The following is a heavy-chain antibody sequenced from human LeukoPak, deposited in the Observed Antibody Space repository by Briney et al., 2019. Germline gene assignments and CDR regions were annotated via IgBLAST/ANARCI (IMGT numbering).Heavy chain of an antibody. CDR1: GYTFTGYY. Sequence: ATVKVSCKASGYTFTGYYMHWVRQAPGQGLEWMGWINPNSGGTNYAQKFQGRVTMTRDTSISTAYMELSRLRSDDTAVYYCARSRAAWYRHSWFDPWGQGTLVTVSS. CDR3: ARSRAAWYRHSWFDP. V-gene: IGHV1-2*02. CDR2: INPNSGGT. D-gene: IGHD6-13*01. J-gene: IGHJ5*02.